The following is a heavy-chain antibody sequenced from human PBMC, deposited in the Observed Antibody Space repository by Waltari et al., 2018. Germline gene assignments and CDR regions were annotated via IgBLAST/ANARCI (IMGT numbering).Heavy chain of an antibody. Sequence: QVRLQESGPGLVKPSETLSLTCTVSGGSTSSYYWTWIRQPPGKGLEWIGYIYYTGTTYYNPSLKRRVTMSLDTSKNQFSLRLTSVTAADTAIYYCARGYYDFWDGYPYYYDYWGQGILVTVSS. D-gene: IGHD3-3*01. J-gene: IGHJ4*02. CDR3: ARGYYDFWDGYPYYYDY. V-gene: IGHV4-59*01. CDR1: GGSTSSYY. CDR2: IYYTGTT.